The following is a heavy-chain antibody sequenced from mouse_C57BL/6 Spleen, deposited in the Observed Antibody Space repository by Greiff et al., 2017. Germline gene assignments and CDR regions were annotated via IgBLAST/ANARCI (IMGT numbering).Heavy chain of an antibody. V-gene: IGHV3-6*01. CDR2: ISYDGSN. J-gene: IGHJ1*03. CDR3: ARGLGGYYGYWYFDV. CDR1: GYSITSGYY. D-gene: IGHD2-3*01. Sequence: VQLQQSGPGLVKPSQSLSLTCSVTGYSITSGYYWNWIRQFPGNKLEWMGYISYDGSNNYNPSLKNRISITRDTSKNQFFLKLNSVTAEDTATYCCARGLGGYYGYWYFDVWGTGTTVTVSS.